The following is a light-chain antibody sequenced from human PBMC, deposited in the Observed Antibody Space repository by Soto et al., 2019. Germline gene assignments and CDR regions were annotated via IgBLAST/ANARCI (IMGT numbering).Light chain of an antibody. CDR1: QSVSSN. CDR3: QQYNNWPLT. CDR2: GAS. J-gene: IGKJ4*01. Sequence: EIVMTQSPATLSVSPGERATLSCRASQSVSSNLAWYQQKPGQAPRRLIYGASTRATGIPARFSGSGSGTEFTLTISSLQSEDFPVYYCQQYNNWPLTFGGGIKVDIK. V-gene: IGKV3-15*01.